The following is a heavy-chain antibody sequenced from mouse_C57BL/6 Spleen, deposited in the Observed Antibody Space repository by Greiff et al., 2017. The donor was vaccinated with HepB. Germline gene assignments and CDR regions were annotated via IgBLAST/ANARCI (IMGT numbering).Heavy chain of an antibody. Sequence: EVKLVESGGGLVKPGGSLKLSCAASGFTFSDYGMHWVRQAPEKGLEWVAYISSGSSTIYYADTVKGRFTISRDHAKNTLFLQMTSLRSEDTAMYYCARGDYYGSSYAMDYWGQGTSVTVSS. CDR3: ARGDYYGSSYAMDY. V-gene: IGHV5-17*01. D-gene: IGHD1-1*01. CDR2: ISSGSSTI. J-gene: IGHJ4*01. CDR1: GFTFSDYG.